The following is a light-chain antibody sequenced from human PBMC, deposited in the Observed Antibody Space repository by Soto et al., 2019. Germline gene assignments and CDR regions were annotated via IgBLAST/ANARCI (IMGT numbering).Light chain of an antibody. CDR1: SSDIGGHNF. CDR2: DVS. V-gene: IGLV2-14*01. Sequence: QSALTQPASVSGSPGQSITISCTGTSSDIGGHNFVSWFQQHPGTAPKLIIYDVSNRPSGVSNRFSGSKSGNTASLIISGLQAEDEADYYCSSYTSAIPRIFGGGTQLT. CDR3: SSYTSAIPRI. J-gene: IGLJ2*01.